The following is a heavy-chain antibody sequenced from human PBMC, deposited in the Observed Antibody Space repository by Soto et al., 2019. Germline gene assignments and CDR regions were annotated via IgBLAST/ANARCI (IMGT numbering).Heavy chain of an antibody. CDR3: AREGSCSSTSCYGGNGMDV. J-gene: IGHJ6*02. CDR2: IIPIFGTA. D-gene: IGHD2-2*01. Sequence: QVQLVQSGAEVKKPGSSVKVSCKASGGTFSSYAISWVRQAPGQGLEWMGGIIPIFGTANYAQKFQGRVTITEDESTSTAYMELSSLRSEDTAVYYCAREGSCSSTSCYGGNGMDVWGQGTTVTVSS. CDR1: GGTFSSYA. V-gene: IGHV1-69*01.